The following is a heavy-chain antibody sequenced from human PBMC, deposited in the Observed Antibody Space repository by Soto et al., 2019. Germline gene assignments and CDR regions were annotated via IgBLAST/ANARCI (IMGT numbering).Heavy chain of an antibody. D-gene: IGHD6-6*01. Sequence: EVQLVESGGGLVQPGGSLRLSCAASGLTFSSYSMNWVRQAPGKGLEWVSYISSSSSTIYYADSVKGRFTISRDNAKNSLYLQMNSLRAEDTAVYYCARALRSSSPSYYYYMDVWGKGTTVTVSS. V-gene: IGHV3-48*01. CDR1: GLTFSSYS. J-gene: IGHJ6*03. CDR2: ISSSSSTI. CDR3: ARALRSSSPSYYYYMDV.